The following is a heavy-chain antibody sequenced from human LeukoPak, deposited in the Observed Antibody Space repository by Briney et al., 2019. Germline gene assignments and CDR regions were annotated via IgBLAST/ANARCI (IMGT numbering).Heavy chain of an antibody. CDR1: VFTFINYW. CDR2: INRDGSST. J-gene: IGHJ4*02. Sequence: RGSLRLSCAASVFTFINYWMHWVRQAPGKGLVWVSRINRDGSSTNYADSVKGRFTISRDNAKNTLYLQMNSLRAEDTAVFYCVRDHGDFYFDYWGQGTLVTVSS. D-gene: IGHD4-17*01. V-gene: IGHV3-74*01. CDR3: VRDHGDFYFDY.